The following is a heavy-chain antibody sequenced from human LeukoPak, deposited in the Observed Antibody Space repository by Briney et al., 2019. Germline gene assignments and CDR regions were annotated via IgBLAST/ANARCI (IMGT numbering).Heavy chain of an antibody. D-gene: IGHD6-13*01. V-gene: IGHV3-23*01. CDR1: GFTFSIYP. CDR3: ARLGAAADLDSFYGMDV. Sequence: GGSLRLSCAASGFTFSIYPMSWVRQAPGRGLEWVSVIRVSGGSTFFADSVKGRFTISRDNSKNTLFLQMNSLRAEDTAVYYCARLGAAADLDSFYGMDVWGHGTTVTVSS. J-gene: IGHJ6*02. CDR2: IRVSGGST.